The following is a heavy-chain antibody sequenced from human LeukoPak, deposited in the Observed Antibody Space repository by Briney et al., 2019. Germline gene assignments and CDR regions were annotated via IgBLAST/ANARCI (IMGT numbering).Heavy chain of an antibody. CDR3: ARDPGYSGTRGESFDY. V-gene: IGHV4-39*02. Sequence: PSETLSLTCTVSGGSISSSSYYWGWIRQPPGKGLEWIGTIYYSGSTFYNPSLKSRVTISVDTSRNQFSLKRSSVTAADTAVYYCARDPGYSGTRGESFDYWGQGTLVTVSS. J-gene: IGHJ4*02. D-gene: IGHD2-2*01. CDR2: IYYSGST. CDR1: GGSISSSSYY.